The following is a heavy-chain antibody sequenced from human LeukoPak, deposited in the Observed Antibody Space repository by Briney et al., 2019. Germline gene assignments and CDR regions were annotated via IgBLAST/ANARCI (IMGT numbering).Heavy chain of an antibody. CDR3: AREITMVRVLPGGGDY. V-gene: IGHV4-38-2*02. J-gene: IGHJ4*02. D-gene: IGHD3-10*01. CDR1: RYSISSGYY. CDR2: VYHGGST. Sequence: SETLSLTCAVSRYSISSGYYWGWIRQPPGKGLEGIGSVYHGGSTYYNPSLKSRVNIDVDTSRNQFSLSLSSVTAADTAVYFCAREITMVRVLPGGGDYWGQGILVTVSS.